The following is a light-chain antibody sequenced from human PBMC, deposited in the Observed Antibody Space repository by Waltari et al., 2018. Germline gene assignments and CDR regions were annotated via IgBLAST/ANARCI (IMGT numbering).Light chain of an antibody. CDR2: ENT. V-gene: IGLV1-51*02. J-gene: IGLJ7*01. CDR1: SSNIGNHY. CDR3: GTWDSSLSGAV. Sequence: QPVLTQPPSVSAAPGQRVTLPCSGGSSNIGNHYCTWYQQFPGTAPKLLINENTDRPSGIPGRFSGSTSGTSATLDITGLQAGDEADYYCGTWDSSLSGAVFGGGTHLTVL.